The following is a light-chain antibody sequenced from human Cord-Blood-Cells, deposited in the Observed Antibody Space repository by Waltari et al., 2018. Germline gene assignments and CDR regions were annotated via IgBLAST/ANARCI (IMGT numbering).Light chain of an antibody. CDR1: QSVSSY. V-gene: IGKV3-11*01. Sequence: EIVVTQSPATLSLSPGERATLSCRASQSVSSYLACYQQKPGQAPRLLIYDASNRATGIPARFSGSWSVTNFTLNISRLEPDDFAVYYCQQRSNWPPLTFGGGTKVEIK. J-gene: IGKJ4*01. CDR2: DAS. CDR3: QQRSNWPPLT.